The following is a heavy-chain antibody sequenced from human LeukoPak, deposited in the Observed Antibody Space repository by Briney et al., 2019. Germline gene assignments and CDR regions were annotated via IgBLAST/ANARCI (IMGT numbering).Heavy chain of an antibody. CDR2: ISYDGTNK. D-gene: IGHD5-12*01. Sequence: GGSLRLSCAASGFTFSSYAMTWVRQAPGKGLEWVAVISYDGTNKYYADSVKGRFTISRGNSKNTLYLQMNSLRAEDTAVYYCASYRMYSGYEALDNWGQGTLVTVSS. CDR1: GFTFSSYA. V-gene: IGHV3-30-3*01. CDR3: ASYRMYSGYEALDN. J-gene: IGHJ4*02.